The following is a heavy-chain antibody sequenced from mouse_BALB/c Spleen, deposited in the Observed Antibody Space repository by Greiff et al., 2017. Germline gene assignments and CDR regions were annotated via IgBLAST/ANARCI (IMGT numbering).Heavy chain of an antibody. J-gene: IGHJ3*01. Sequence: DVMLVESGGGLVQPGGSMKLSCVASGFTFSNYWMNWVRQSPEKGLEWVAEIRLKSNNYATHYAESVKGRFTISRDDSKSSVYLQMNNLRAEDTGIYYCTCGYYAYWGQGTLVTVSA. V-gene: IGHV6-6*02. D-gene: IGHD2-3*01. CDR1: GFTFSNYW. CDR3: TCGYYAY. CDR2: IRLKSNNYAT.